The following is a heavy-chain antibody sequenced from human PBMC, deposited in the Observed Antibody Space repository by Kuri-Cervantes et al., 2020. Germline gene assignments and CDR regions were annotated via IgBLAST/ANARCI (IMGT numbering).Heavy chain of an antibody. CDR3: ARAGSSGYWVGWFDP. CDR2: IYYSGST. D-gene: IGHD3-22*01. J-gene: IGHJ5*02. Sequence: GSLRLSCTVSGGSISSYYWSWIRQPPGKGLEWIGYIYYSGSTYYNPSLKSRVTISVDTSKNQFSLKLSSVTAADTAVYYCARAGSSGYWVGWFDPWGQGTLVTVSS. CDR1: GGSISSYY. V-gene: IGHV4-59*08.